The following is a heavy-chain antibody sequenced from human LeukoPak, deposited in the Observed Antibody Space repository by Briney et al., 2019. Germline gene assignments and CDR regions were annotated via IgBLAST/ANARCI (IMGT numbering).Heavy chain of an antibody. Sequence: GGSLRLSCAASGFNFSGSAMHWVRQASGKGLEWVGRIRSKSNSYATAYAASVKGRFTISRDDSKNTAYLQMNSLKTEDTAVYYCTISSGYYAGYWGQGTLVTVSP. CDR1: GFNFSGSA. J-gene: IGHJ4*02. D-gene: IGHD3-22*01. CDR3: TISSGYYAGY. V-gene: IGHV3-73*01. CDR2: IRSKSNSYAT.